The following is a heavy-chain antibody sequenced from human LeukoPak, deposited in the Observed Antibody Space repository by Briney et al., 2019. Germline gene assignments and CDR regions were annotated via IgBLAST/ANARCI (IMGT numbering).Heavy chain of an antibody. CDR3: ARDATRWSNGDYGGDY. Sequence: SETLSLTCAVSGGSISSGDYSWSWIRQPPGKGLEWIGYISHSGSTYYNPSLKSRVTISVDTSKNQFSLKLSSVTAADTAVYYCARDATRWSNGDYGGDYWGQGTLVTVSS. J-gene: IGHJ4*02. CDR1: GGSISSGDYS. D-gene: IGHD4-17*01. V-gene: IGHV4-30-2*05. CDR2: ISHSGST.